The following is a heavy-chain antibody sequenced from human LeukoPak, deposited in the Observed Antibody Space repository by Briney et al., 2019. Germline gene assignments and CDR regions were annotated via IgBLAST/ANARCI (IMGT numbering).Heavy chain of an antibody. CDR3: ARAGSGSGWYFDY. CDR1: GYRFTSYG. V-gene: IGHV1-18*01. D-gene: IGHD6-19*01. J-gene: IGHJ4*02. CDR2: ISPYNGNT. Sequence: GASVKVSCKASGYRFTSYGINWVRQAPGQGLEWMGWISPYNGNTRYAQKFQGRVAMTTDTSTTTTYMELRGLRFNDTAVYYCARAGSGSGWYFDYWGQGTLVTVSS.